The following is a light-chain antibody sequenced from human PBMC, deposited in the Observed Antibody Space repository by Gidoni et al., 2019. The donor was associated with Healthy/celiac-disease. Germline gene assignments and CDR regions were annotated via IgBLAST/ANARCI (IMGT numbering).Light chain of an antibody. Sequence: DIQMTQSPSSLSASVGDRVTITCRASQGISNYLAWYQQKPGKVPKLLIYAASTLQSGVPSRFSGSGSGTDFTLTISSLQPEDVATYYCQKHNSAPPITFXXXTRLEIK. CDR3: QKHNSAPPIT. CDR1: QGISNY. J-gene: IGKJ5*01. CDR2: AAS. V-gene: IGKV1-27*01.